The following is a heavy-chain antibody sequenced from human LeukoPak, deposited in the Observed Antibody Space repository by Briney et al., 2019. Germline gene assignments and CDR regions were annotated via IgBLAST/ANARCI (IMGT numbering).Heavy chain of an antibody. Sequence: GGSLRLSCAASGFTFSSFGMHWVRQAPGKGLEWVAFIRYDGSSKYYADSVKGRFTISRDNSKNALYLQMNSLRADDTAVYYCAKGEQWLVREGSYYYMDVWGKGTTVTISS. J-gene: IGHJ6*03. CDR3: AKGEQWLVREGSYYYMDV. CDR1: GFTFSSFG. CDR2: IRYDGSSK. D-gene: IGHD6-19*01. V-gene: IGHV3-30*02.